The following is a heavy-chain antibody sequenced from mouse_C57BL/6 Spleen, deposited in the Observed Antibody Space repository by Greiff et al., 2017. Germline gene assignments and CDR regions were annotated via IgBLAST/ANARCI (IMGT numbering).Heavy chain of an antibody. V-gene: IGHV1-82*01. CDR1: GYAFSSSW. Sequence: QVQLQQSGPELVKPGASVKISCKASGYAFSSSWMNWVKQRPGTGLEWIGRIYPGDGDTNYNGKFKGKATLTADKSSSTAYMQLSSLTSEDSAVYFCAREVTTVVDYWGQGTTLTVSS. J-gene: IGHJ2*01. CDR2: IYPGDGDT. D-gene: IGHD1-1*01. CDR3: AREVTTVVDY.